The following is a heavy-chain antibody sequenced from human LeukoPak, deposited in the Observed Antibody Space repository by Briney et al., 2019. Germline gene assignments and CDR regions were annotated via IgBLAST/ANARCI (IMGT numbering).Heavy chain of an antibody. J-gene: IGHJ5*02. V-gene: IGHV4-4*07. CDR3: ARDSVYDFWSGYYTRNNWFDP. CDR1: GGSISSYY. CDR2: IYTSGST. D-gene: IGHD3-3*01. Sequence: PSETLSLTCTVSGGSISSYYWSWIRQPAGKGLEWIGRIYTSGSTNYNPSLKSRVTMSVDTSKNQLSLKLSSVTAADTAVYYCARDSVYDFWSGYYTRNNWFDPWGQGTLVTVSS.